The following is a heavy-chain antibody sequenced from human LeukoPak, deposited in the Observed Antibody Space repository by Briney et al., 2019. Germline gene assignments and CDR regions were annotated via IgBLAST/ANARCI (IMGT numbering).Heavy chain of an antibody. J-gene: IGHJ4*02. CDR3: ARWNPLGFDF. Sequence: GESLKISCKGSGYSFSDYWIGWVRQMRGKGLEWMGLIYPRDSDTRYSPSFQGQVTISADKSISTAYLQWTSLKAPDTAIYYCARWNPLGFDFWGQGTLVTVST. CDR2: IYPRDSDT. D-gene: IGHD1-1*01. V-gene: IGHV5-51*01. CDR1: GYSFSDYW.